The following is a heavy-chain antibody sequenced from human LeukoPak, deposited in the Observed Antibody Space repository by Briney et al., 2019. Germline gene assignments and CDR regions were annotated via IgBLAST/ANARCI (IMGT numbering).Heavy chain of an antibody. CDR1: GFTFSSYA. Sequence: PGGSLRLSCAASGFTFSSYAMHWVRQAPGKGLEWVALIRYDETNKYYADSVKGRFTISRDNSKNTLYLQMNSLRAEDTAVYYCAKASAMIVVVSKHFDYWGQGTLVTVSS. J-gene: IGHJ4*02. D-gene: IGHD3-22*01. CDR3: AKASAMIVVVSKHFDY. CDR2: IRYDETNK. V-gene: IGHV3-30*02.